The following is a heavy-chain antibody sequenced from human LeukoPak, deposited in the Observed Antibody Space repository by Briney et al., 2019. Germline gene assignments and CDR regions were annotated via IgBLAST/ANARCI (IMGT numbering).Heavy chain of an antibody. D-gene: IGHD5-18*01. J-gene: IGHJ4*02. CDR2: ISSSGSTI. CDR3: ARERLGYSYGSVSD. Sequence: GGSLRLSCAASGFTFSSYEMNWVRQAPGKGLEWVSYISSSGSTIYYADSVKGRFTISRDNAKNSLYLQMNSLRAEDTAVYYCARERLGYSYGSVSDWGQGTLVTVSS. CDR1: GFTFSSYE. V-gene: IGHV3-48*03.